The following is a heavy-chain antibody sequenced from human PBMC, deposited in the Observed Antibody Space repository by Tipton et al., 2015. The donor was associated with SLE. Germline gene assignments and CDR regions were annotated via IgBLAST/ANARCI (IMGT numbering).Heavy chain of an antibody. CDR2: IYYFGST. CDR1: GGSITSYY. D-gene: IGHD5-24*01. V-gene: IGHV4-59*01. CDR3: ARDKMGLGI. J-gene: IGHJ3*02. Sequence: TLSLTCTVSGGSITSYYWSWIRQPPGKGLEWIGYIYYFGSTNYNPSLKSRVTISVDTTKNQFSLRLSSVTPADTAVYYCARDKMGLGIWGQGTMVTVSS.